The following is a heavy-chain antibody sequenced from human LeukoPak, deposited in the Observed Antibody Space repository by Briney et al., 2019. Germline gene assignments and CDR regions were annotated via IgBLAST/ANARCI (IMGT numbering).Heavy chain of an antibody. CDR2: ISGSGGST. CDR1: GFTFSSYA. J-gene: IGHJ3*02. CDR3: AKGRSYGDCSFDI. V-gene: IGHV3-23*01. Sequence: PRGSLRLSCAASGFTFSSYAMSWVRQAPGKGLEWVSAISGSGGSTYYADSVKGRFTISRDNSKNTLYLQMNSLRAEDTAVYYCAKGRSYGDCSFDIWGQGTMVTVSS. D-gene: IGHD4-17*01.